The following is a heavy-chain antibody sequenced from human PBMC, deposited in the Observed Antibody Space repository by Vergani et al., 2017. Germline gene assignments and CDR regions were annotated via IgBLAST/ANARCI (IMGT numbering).Heavy chain of an antibody. CDR2: ISWNSGSI. D-gene: IGHD1-26*01. Sequence: EVQLVESGGGLVQPGRSLRLSCAASGFTFDDYAMHWVRQAPGKGLEWVSGISWNSGSIGYVDSVKGRFTISRDNAKNSLYLQMNSLRAEDTAVYYCARGERPYYYYYMDVWGKGTTVTVSS. CDR3: ARGERPYYYYYMDV. V-gene: IGHV3-9*01. CDR1: GFTFDDYA. J-gene: IGHJ6*03.